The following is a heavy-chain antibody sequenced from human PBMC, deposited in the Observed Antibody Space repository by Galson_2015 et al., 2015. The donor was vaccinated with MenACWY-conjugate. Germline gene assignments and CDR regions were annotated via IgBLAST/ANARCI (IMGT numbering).Heavy chain of an antibody. CDR2: ISWNSGSI. CDR3: AREGGAAKEFDY. J-gene: IGHJ4*02. CDR1: GFTFDDYA. Sequence: SLRLSCAASGFTFDDYAMHWVRQPPGKGLEWVSGISWNSGSIGYADSVKGRFTISRDNAKKSLYLQMNSLRAEDTAVYYCAREGGAAKEFDYWGQGTLVTVSS. V-gene: IGHV3-9*01. D-gene: IGHD2-15*01.